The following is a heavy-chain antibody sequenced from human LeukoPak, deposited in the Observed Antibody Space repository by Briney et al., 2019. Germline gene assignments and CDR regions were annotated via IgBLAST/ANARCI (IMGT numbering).Heavy chain of an antibody. J-gene: IGHJ5*02. V-gene: IGHV1-69*05. CDR3: ARGYCSGGSCYPFGP. Sequence: SVEVSCKASGGTFSSYAISWVRQAPGQGLEWMGRIIPIFGTANYAQKFQGRVTITTDESTSTAYMELSSLRSEDTAVYYCARGYCSGGSCYPFGPWGQGTLVTVSS. D-gene: IGHD2-15*01. CDR2: IIPIFGTA. CDR1: GGTFSSYA.